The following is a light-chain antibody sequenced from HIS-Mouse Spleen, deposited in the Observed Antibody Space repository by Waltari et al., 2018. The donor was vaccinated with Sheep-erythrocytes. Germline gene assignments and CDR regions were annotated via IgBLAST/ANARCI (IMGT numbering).Light chain of an antibody. J-gene: IGLJ1*01. CDR2: DVS. CDR3: CSYAGSYNHV. CDR1: SSDVGGYNY. V-gene: IGLV2-11*01. Sequence: QSALTQPRSVSGSPGQSVTISCTGTSSDVGGYNYVSWYQQHPGKAPKLMIYDVSKRPSWVPDRFSGSKSGNTASLTISGLQAEDEADYYCCSYAGSYNHVFATGTKV.